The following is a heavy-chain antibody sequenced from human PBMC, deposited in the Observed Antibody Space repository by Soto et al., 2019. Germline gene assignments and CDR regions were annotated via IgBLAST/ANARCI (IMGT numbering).Heavy chain of an antibody. CDR3: ATGRTVMNYAEDSIDYFCFFDY. D-gene: IGHD3-22*01. Sequence: SETLSLTCTVSGDSISTFYWGWMRQSPGKELERIGYVYYTGSTNYNHSLKSRVTISVDRSKNQFSLKLTSANAADTAVYYGATGRTVMNYAEDSIDYFCFFDYWGQGTQVTVSS. J-gene: IGHJ4*02. CDR2: VYYTGST. CDR1: GDSISTFY. V-gene: IGHV4-59*01.